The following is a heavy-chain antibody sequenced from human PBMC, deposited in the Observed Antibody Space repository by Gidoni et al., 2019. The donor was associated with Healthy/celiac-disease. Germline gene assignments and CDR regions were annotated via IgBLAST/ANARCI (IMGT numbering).Heavy chain of an antibody. CDR2: MSGSGGST. D-gene: IGHD5-12*01. Sequence: EVQLLESGGGLVQPGGSLRLSCAASGFTFSSSAMSWVRQAPGKGLEWVSAMSGSGGSTYYADSVKGRLTIARDNAKNTLYLQMNSLRAEDTAVYYCAKGEGALATRGYFDYWGQGTLVTVSS. J-gene: IGHJ4*02. CDR1: GFTFSSSA. V-gene: IGHV3-23*01. CDR3: AKGEGALATRGYFDY.